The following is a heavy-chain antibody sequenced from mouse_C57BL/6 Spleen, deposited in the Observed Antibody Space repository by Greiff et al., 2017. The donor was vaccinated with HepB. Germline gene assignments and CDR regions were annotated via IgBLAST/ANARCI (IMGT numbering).Heavy chain of an antibody. CDR2: ISDGGSYT. CDR3: ARGHPWYFDV. V-gene: IGHV5-4*03. Sequence: EVKVVESGGGLVKPGGSLKLSCAASGFTFSSYAMSWVRQTPEKRLEWVATISDGGSYTYYPDNVKGRFTISRDNAKNNLYLQMSHLKSEDTAMYYCARGHPWYFDVWGTGTTVTVSS. CDR1: GFTFSSYA. J-gene: IGHJ1*03.